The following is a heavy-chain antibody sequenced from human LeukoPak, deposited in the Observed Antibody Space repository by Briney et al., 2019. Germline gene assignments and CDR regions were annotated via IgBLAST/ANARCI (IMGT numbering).Heavy chain of an antibody. CDR3: ARGRDPY. V-gene: IGHV4-34*01. CDR2: IDHSGST. J-gene: IGHJ4*02. D-gene: IGHD5-24*01. CDR1: GGSFSGYY. Sequence: SETLSLTCAVYGGSFSGYYWTWIRQPPGRGLEWIGEIDHSGSTNYNPSLKSRVTISVDTSKSQFSLKLNSVTAADTAMYYCARGRDPYWGQGTLVTVSS.